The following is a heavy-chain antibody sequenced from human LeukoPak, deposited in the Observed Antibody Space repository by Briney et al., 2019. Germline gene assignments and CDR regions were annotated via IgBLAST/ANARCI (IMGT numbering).Heavy chain of an antibody. J-gene: IGHJ4*02. CDR1: GFTISSYW. CDR2: IKEDGSQK. D-gene: IGHD3-22*01. Sequence: GGSLRLSCAASGFTISSYWMSWVRQAPGKGLEWVANIKEDGSQKYYVDPVRGRFTMSRDNAKNSLYLQMNSLRTEDTAVYYCARGEYYYDGGYWGQGTLVTVSS. V-gene: IGHV3-7*03. CDR3: ARGEYYYDGGY.